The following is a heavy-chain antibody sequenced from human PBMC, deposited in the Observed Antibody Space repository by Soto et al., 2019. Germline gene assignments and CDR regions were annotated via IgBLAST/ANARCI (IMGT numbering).Heavy chain of an antibody. D-gene: IGHD6-19*01. Sequence: QVQLVQSGAEVKKPGSSVKVSCKASGGTFSSYAISWVRQAPGQGLEWMGGIIPIFGTANYAQKFQGRVTITADKSTSTAYMELSSLRSEDTAVYYCARDSGGIAVAGTKAFDIWGQGTMVTVSS. CDR1: GGTFSSYA. V-gene: IGHV1-69*06. CDR3: ARDSGGIAVAGTKAFDI. CDR2: IIPIFGTA. J-gene: IGHJ3*02.